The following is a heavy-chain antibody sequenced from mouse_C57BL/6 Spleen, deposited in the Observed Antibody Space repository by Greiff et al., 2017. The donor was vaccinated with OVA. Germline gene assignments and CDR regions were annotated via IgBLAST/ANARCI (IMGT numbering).Heavy chain of an antibody. CDR2: ISSGSSTI. V-gene: IGHV5-17*01. CDR1: GFTFSDYG. D-gene: IGHD2-4*01. J-gene: IGHJ2*01. Sequence: DVKLVESGGGLVKPGGSLKLSCAASGFTFSDYGMHWVRQAPEKGLEWVAYISSGSSTIYYADTVKGRFTISRDNAKNTLFLQMTSLSAEDTAMYYCARDYDYDVDYWGQGTTLTVSS. CDR3: ARDYDYDVDY.